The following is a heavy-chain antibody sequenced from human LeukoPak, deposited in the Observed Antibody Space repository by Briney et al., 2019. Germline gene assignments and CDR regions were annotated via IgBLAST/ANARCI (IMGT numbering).Heavy chain of an antibody. V-gene: IGHV1-2*02. CDR3: ARDGGRYCSGGSCYSRYYFDY. D-gene: IGHD2-15*01. CDR1: GYTFTGYY. CDR2: VNPNSGGT. J-gene: IGHJ4*02. Sequence: GASVKVSCKASGYTFTGYYMHWVRQAPGQGLEWMGWVNPNSGGTNYAQKFQGRVTMTRDTSISTAYMELRSLRSDDTAVYYCARDGGRYCSGGSCYSRYYFDYWGRGTLVTVSS.